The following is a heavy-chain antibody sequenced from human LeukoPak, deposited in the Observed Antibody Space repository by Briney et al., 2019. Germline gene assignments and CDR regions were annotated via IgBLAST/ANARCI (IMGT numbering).Heavy chain of an antibody. Sequence: ASVKVSCKPSGYTFTGYYIHWVRQAPGQGLEWMGWINPYSGGTNYAQKFQGRVTMTRDTSISTAYMELRRLRSDDTAVYYCAKDGGNSGYDQVFDYWGQGTLVTVSS. CDR1: GYTFTGYY. D-gene: IGHD5-12*01. V-gene: IGHV1-2*02. CDR3: AKDGGNSGYDQVFDY. CDR2: INPYSGGT. J-gene: IGHJ4*02.